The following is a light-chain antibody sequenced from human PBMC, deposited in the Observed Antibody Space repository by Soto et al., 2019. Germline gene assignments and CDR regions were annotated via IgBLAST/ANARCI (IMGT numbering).Light chain of an antibody. CDR3: QQYYSVVT. CDR1: QSVSSSY. Sequence: EIVLTQSPGTLSLSPGERATLSCRASQSVSSSYLAWYQQKPGQAPRLLIYGASSRATGIPDRFSGSGSGTDFTLTINSLQAEDVAVYYCQQYYSVVTFGQGTKVDIK. CDR2: GAS. J-gene: IGKJ1*01. V-gene: IGKV3-20*01.